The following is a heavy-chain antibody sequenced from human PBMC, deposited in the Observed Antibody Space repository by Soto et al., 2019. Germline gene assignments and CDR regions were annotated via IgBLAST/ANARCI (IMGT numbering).Heavy chain of an antibody. Sequence: SETLSLTCTVSGGSISSGDYYWSWIRQPPGKGLEWIGYIYYSGSTNYNPSLKSRVTISVDTSKNQFSLKLTSVTAADTAVYSCARAIDLTRVRGAAYGVYYYYGMDFWGQGTTVTVSS. CDR3: ARAIDLTRVRGAAYGVYYYYGMDF. J-gene: IGHJ6*02. CDR2: IYYSGST. D-gene: IGHD3-10*01. CDR1: GGSISSGDYY. V-gene: IGHV4-30-4*01.